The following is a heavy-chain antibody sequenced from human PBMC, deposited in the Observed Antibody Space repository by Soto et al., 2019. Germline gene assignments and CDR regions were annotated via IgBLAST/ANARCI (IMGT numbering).Heavy chain of an antibody. V-gene: IGHV1-69*12. CDR2: GIRIFGTA. D-gene: IGHD5-12*01. CDR3: ARGNHRWLQLWYYDP. J-gene: IGHJ2*01. Sequence: QVQLVQSGAEVKKPGSAVTVSCKASGGTFSSYTISWVRQPPGQGLEWMGGGIRIFGTAHYAQKFQGRLTLTADESTSKASMELSRLRSEDTAVYYCARGNHRWLQLWYYDPWGRGTLVTVSS. CDR1: GGTFSSYT.